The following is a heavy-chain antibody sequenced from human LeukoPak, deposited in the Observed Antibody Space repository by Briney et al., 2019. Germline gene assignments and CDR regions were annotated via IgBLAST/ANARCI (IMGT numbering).Heavy chain of an antibody. CDR1: GFTLITYW. D-gene: IGHD2-21*01. J-gene: IGHJ3*02. Sequence: GGSLRLSCAASGFTLITYWMHWVRQAPGKGLVWVSYISSDGSYTSYADSVKGRITISRDSAKNTLYLQMNSLRAEDTAVYYCVRDGERSFDIWGEGTMVTVPS. CDR3: VRDGERSFDI. CDR2: ISSDGSYT. V-gene: IGHV3-74*01.